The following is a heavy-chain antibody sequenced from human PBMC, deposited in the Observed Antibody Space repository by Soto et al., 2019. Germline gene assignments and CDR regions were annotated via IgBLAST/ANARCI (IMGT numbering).Heavy chain of an antibody. Sequence: QVQLVQSGAEVKKPGASVTVSCKASGYTFTSYGISWVRQAPGQGLEGMGWISAYNGNTNYAQKLQGRVTMTIDTSTRTAYMDLRSLRSDDTAVYFCAREPSSGWYSGGFDYWGQGTLVTVSS. D-gene: IGHD6-19*01. CDR2: ISAYNGNT. J-gene: IGHJ4*02. V-gene: IGHV1-18*01. CDR3: AREPSSGWYSGGFDY. CDR1: GYTFTSYG.